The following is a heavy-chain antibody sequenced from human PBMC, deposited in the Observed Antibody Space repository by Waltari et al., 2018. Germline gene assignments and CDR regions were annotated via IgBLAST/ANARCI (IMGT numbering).Heavy chain of an antibody. Sequence: QLQLQESGPGLVKPSEPLSLTCTVSGGSISSSSYYWGLIRQPPGKGLEWIGSIYYSGSTYYNPSLKSRVTISVDTSKNQFSLKLSSVTAADTAVYYCASVTSASLRPDYWGQGTLVTVSS. J-gene: IGHJ4*02. V-gene: IGHV4-39*07. D-gene: IGHD3-10*01. CDR1: GGSISSSSYY. CDR3: ASVTSASLRPDY. CDR2: IYYSGST.